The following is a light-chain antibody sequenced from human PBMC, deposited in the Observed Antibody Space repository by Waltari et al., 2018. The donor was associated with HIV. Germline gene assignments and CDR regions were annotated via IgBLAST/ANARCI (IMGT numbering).Light chain of an antibody. CDR1: ALPKQY. CDR2: KDS. CDR3: QAAASSATYRV. J-gene: IGLJ3*02. Sequence: SYELTQPPSVSVSPGQTARITCSGDALPKQYAYWYQQKPGQAPVLVIYKDSERPSGIPWLFSGSSSGTTVTLTISGVQAEDEADYYCQAAASSATYRVFGGGTKLTVL. V-gene: IGLV3-25*03.